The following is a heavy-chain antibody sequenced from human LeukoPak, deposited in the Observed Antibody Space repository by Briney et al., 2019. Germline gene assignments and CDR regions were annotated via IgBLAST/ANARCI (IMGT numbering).Heavy chain of an antibody. CDR2: ISGSGGST. CDR1: GFTFSSYG. J-gene: IGHJ4*02. D-gene: IGHD6-13*01. CDR3: ARDGGFYSSSWYQYFGY. V-gene: IGHV3-23*01. Sequence: GGSLRLSCAASGFTFSSYGMSWVRQAPGKGLEWVSAISGSGGSTYYADSVKGRFTISRDNSKNTLYLQMNSLRAEDTAVYYCARDGGFYSSSWYQYFGYWGQGTLVTVSS.